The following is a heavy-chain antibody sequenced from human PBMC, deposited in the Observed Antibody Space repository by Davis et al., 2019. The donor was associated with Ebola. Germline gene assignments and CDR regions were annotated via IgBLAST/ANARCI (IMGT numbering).Heavy chain of an antibody. D-gene: IGHD2-2*02. V-gene: IGHV3-33*01. CDR1: GFTFSSYG. CDR3: ARALGYCSSTSCYTGGSYFDY. J-gene: IGHJ4*02. CDR2: IWYDGSNK. Sequence: GESLKISCAASGFTFSSYGMHWVRQAPGKGLEWVAVIWYDGSNKYYADSVKGRFTISRDNSKNTLYLQMNSLRAEDTAVYYCARALGYCSSTSCYTGGSYFDYWGQGTLVTVSS.